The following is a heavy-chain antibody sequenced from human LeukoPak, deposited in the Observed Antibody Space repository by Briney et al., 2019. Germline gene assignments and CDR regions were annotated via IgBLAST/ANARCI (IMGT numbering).Heavy chain of an antibody. Sequence: ASVKVSCKASGYTFISYYMHWVRQAPLQGLESIGIINPSGGSTSYAQKFQGRVTMTRDMSTSTVYMELSSLRSEDTAVYYCARQEGGAANAHDYWGQGTLVTVSS. CDR1: GYTFISYY. V-gene: IGHV1-46*01. CDR3: ARQEGGAANAHDY. J-gene: IGHJ4*02. CDR2: INPSGGST. D-gene: IGHD6-13*01.